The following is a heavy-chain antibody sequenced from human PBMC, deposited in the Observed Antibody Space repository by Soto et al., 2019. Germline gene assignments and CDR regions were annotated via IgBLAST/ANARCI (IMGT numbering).Heavy chain of an antibody. D-gene: IGHD2-21*02. CDR1: GFSLSTTGVG. V-gene: IGHV2-5*02. CDR3: VQSRWGGYCLQSYSSHSYYGLDV. Sequence: QITLKESGPTLVKPTKTLTLTCSFSGFSLSTTGVGVGWIRQPPGKALEWLALIYWDDDKHYNPSLNSSLTITKDTSKNQLVLAMTIMDPVDTATYYCVQSRWGGYCLQSYSSHSYYGLDVWGQGTTVTVSS. CDR2: IYWDDDK. J-gene: IGHJ6*02.